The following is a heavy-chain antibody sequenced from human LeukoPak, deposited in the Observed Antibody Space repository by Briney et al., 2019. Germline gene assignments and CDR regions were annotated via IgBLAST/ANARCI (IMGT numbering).Heavy chain of an antibody. CDR1: GYSFTSYW. V-gene: IGHV5-51*01. D-gene: IGHD3-3*01. Sequence: GESLKISCKGSGYSFTSYWIGWVRQMPGKGLEWMGIIYPGDSDTRYSPSFQGQVTISADKSISTAYLQWSSLKASDTAMYYCARHPEDYDFWSGYFDYWGQGTLVTVSS. CDR3: ARHPEDYDFWSGYFDY. CDR2: IYPGDSDT. J-gene: IGHJ4*02.